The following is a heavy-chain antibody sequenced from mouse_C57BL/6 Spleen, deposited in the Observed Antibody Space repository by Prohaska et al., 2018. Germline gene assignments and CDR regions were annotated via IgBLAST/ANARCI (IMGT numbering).Heavy chain of an antibody. D-gene: IGHD3-3*01. Sequence: QVQLQQPGAELVRPGTSVKLSCKASGYTFTSYWMHWVKQRPGQGLEWIGVIDPSDSYTNYNQKFKGKATLTIDTSSSTAYMQRSSLTSEDSAVYYCARRDYYFDYWGQGTTLTVSS. CDR3: ARRDYYFDY. CDR1: GYTFTSYW. V-gene: IGHV1-59*01. CDR2: IDPSDSYT. J-gene: IGHJ2*01.